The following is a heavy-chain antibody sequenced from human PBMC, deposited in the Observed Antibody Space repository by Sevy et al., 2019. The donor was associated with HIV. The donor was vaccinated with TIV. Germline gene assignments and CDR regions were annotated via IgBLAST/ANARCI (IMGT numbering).Heavy chain of an antibody. CDR1: GYTFTSYG. CDR2: ISAYNGNT. J-gene: IGHJ3*02. D-gene: IGHD2-21*02. CDR3: SRGSAMVVTAIEIGRNAFDI. V-gene: IGHV1-18*01. Sequence: ASVKVSCKASGYTFTSYGISWVRQAPGQGLEWMGWISAYNGNTNYALKLQGRVTMTTDTSTSTAYMELQSLRADDTAVYYWSRGSAMVVTAIEIGRNAFDIWGQGTMVTVSS.